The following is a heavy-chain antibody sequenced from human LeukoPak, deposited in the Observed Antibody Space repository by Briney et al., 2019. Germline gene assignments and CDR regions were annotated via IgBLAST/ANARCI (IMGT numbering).Heavy chain of an antibody. CDR2: IYTSGST. CDR3: ARDSGRGAFDI. Sequence: SETLSLTCTVSGGSISSGSHYWSWIRQPAGKGLEWIGRIYTSGSTNYNPSLKSRVTMSVDTSKNQFSLKLSSVTAADTAVYYCARDSGRGAFDIWGQGTMVTVSS. CDR1: GGSISSGSHY. D-gene: IGHD5-12*01. V-gene: IGHV4-61*02. J-gene: IGHJ3*02.